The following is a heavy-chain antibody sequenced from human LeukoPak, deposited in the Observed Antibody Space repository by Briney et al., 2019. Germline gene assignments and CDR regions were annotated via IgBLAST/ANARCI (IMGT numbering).Heavy chain of an antibody. CDR3: AKSGGYGLIDY. V-gene: IGHV4-59*04. Sequence: GSLRLSCVASGFPFSSYWMSWIRQPPGKGLEWIGYIYSSGSTYYNASLQSRVTISIETSKNQISLRLNSATAADTAMYYCAKSGGYGLIDYWGQGTLVTVSS. CDR2: IYSSGST. D-gene: IGHD1-26*01. CDR1: GFPFSSYW. J-gene: IGHJ4*02.